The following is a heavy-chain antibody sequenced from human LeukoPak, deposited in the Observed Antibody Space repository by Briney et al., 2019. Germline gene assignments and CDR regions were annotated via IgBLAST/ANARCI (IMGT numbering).Heavy chain of an antibody. J-gene: IGHJ1*01. V-gene: IGHV1-24*01. CDR2: FDPEDGET. CDR3: ATVSYYYDSSGYQGYFQH. Sequence: ASVKVSCKVSGYTLTELSIHWVRQAPGKGLEWMGGFDPEDGETIYAQRFQGRVTMTEDASTDTAYMELSSLRSEDAAVYYCATVSYYYDSSGYQGYFQHWGQGTLVTVSS. CDR1: GYTLTELS. D-gene: IGHD3-22*01.